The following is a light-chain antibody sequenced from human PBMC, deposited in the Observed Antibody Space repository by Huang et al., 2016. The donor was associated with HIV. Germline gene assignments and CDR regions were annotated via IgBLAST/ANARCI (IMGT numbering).Light chain of an antibody. J-gene: IGKJ1*01. CDR1: QDITND. CDR2: AAS. CDR3: LQDFTYPRT. Sequence: AIQLTQSPSSLFASVGDRVTITCRASQDITNDLGWYQQKPGKAPKLLISAASTLRSGVPARFSGSGSGTDFTLTISSLQPEDFATYFCLQDFTYPRTFGQGTRVEI. V-gene: IGKV1-6*02.